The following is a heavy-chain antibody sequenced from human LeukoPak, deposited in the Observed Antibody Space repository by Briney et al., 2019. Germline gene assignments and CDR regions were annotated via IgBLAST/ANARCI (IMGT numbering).Heavy chain of an antibody. D-gene: IGHD3-9*01. CDR2: MNPNSGNT. V-gene: IGHV1-8*01. Sequence: ASVKVSCKASGYTFTSYDINWVRQATGQGLEWMGWMNPNSGNTGYAQKFQGRVTMTRNTSISTAYMELSSLRSEDTAVYYCATLLRYFDWISEGAFDIWGQGTMVTVSS. CDR1: GYTFTSYD. J-gene: IGHJ3*02. CDR3: ATLLRYFDWISEGAFDI.